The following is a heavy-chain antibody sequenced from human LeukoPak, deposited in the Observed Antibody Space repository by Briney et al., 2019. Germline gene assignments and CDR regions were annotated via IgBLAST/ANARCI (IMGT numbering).Heavy chain of an antibody. CDR2: ISHDGSNK. V-gene: IGHV3-30*18. CDR3: AKDSELEN. J-gene: IGHJ4*02. CDR1: GFTFSSYG. Sequence: GGSLRLSCAASGFTFSSYGMHWVRQAPGKGLEWVAVISHDGSNKYYADSVKGRFTISRDNSKNTLYLQMNSLRAEDTAVYYCAKDSELENWGQGTLVTVSS. D-gene: IGHD3-3*01.